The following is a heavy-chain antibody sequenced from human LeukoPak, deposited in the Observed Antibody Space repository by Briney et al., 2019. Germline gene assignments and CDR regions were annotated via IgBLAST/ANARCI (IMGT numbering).Heavy chain of an antibody. CDR3: ARDYWWNYDY. CDR2: ISKDGSDK. J-gene: IGHJ4*02. D-gene: IGHD1-7*01. V-gene: IGHV3-30-3*01. Sequence: GGSLRLSCAASGFTFSSYAMHWVRQAPGKGLEWVAVISKDGSDKYYPGSVRGRFTISRDNSKNTIYLQMDSLRAEDTAIYYCARDYWWNYDYWGQGTLVTVTS. CDR1: GFTFSSYA.